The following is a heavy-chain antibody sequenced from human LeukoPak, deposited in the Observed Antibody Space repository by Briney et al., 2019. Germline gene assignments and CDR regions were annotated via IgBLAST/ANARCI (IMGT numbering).Heavy chain of an antibody. D-gene: IGHD1-26*01. V-gene: IGHV5-51*01. CDR2: IYPDDSDT. Sequence: GESLKISCKGSRYSFTSYWIGWVRQMPGKGLEWMGIIYPDDSDTGYSPSFQGQVTISADKSVNTAYLQWSSLKASDTAMYYCARQVRATRVFDYWGQGTLVTVSS. CDR1: RYSFTSYW. J-gene: IGHJ4*02. CDR3: ARQVRATRVFDY.